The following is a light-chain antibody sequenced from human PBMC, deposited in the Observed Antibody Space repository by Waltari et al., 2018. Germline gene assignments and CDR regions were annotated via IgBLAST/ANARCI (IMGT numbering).Light chain of an antibody. Sequence: QSALTQPASVSGSPGQSITISCTGTSSDVGGYNLVSWPQQHPGKAPKLIIYEFSNRPSGVSNRFSGSKAGNTASLTISGLQAEDEADYYCTSYITTRGDWVFGGGTKLTVL. CDR1: SSDVGGYNL. J-gene: IGLJ3*02. CDR3: TSYITTRGDWV. V-gene: IGLV2-14*01. CDR2: EFS.